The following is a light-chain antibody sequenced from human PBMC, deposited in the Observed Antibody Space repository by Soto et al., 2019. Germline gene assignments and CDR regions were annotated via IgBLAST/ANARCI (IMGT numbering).Light chain of an antibody. CDR2: DAS. V-gene: IGKV3-11*01. J-gene: IGKJ4*01. CDR3: QQRRNWLT. Sequence: EIVLTQSPATLSLSLGERATLSCRASQSLSGYLAWYQQRPGQAPRLLIYDASHRATGIPARFTGSGSGTDFTLIISSLEPEDSAVYYCQQRRNWLTLGAAPKVDI. CDR1: QSLSGY.